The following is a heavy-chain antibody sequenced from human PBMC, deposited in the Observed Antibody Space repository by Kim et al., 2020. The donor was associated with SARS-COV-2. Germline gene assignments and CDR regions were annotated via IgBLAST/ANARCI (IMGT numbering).Heavy chain of an antibody. V-gene: IGHV4-59*01. Sequence: SETLSLTCTVSGGSISSYYWSWIRQPPGKGLEWIGYIYDSGSTNYNPSLKSRVTISVDTSKNQFSLKLSSVTAADTAVYYCAAAHYYYYGMDVWGQGTTVTVSS. CDR1: GGSISSYY. CDR3: AAAHYYYYGMDV. J-gene: IGHJ6*02. CDR2: IYDSGST.